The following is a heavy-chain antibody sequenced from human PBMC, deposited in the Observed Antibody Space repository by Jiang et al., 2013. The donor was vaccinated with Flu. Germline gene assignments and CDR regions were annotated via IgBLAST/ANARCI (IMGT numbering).Heavy chain of an antibody. D-gene: IGHD4-11*01. CDR3: ARDDYSNYREIDY. J-gene: IGHJ4*02. Sequence: LLKPSETLSLTCAVYGGSFSGYYWSWIRQPPGKGLEWIGEINHSGSTYYNPSLKSRVTISVDTSKNQFSLKLSSVTAADTAVYYCARDDYSNYREIDYWGQGTLVTVSS. CDR1: GGSFSGYY. V-gene: IGHV4-34*01. CDR2: INHSGST.